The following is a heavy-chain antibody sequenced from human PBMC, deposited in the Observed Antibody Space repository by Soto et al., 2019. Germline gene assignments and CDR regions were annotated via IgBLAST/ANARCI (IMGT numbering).Heavy chain of an antibody. V-gene: IGHV3-33*01. D-gene: IGHD4-17*01. CDR3: ARVGSTVTSDYYYGMDV. CDR1: GFTFSSYG. J-gene: IGHJ6*02. CDR2: IWYDGSNK. Sequence: QVQLVESGGGVVQPGRSLRLSCAASGFTFSSYGMHWVRQAPGKGLEWVAVIWYDGSNKYYADSVKGRFTISRDNSKNTLYLQMNSLRAEDTAVYYCARVGSTVTSDYYYGMDVWGQGTTVTVSS.